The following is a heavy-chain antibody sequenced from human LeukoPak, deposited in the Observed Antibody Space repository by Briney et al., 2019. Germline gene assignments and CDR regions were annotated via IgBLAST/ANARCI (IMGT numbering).Heavy chain of an antibody. D-gene: IGHD2-2*01. CDR2: ISAYNGNT. CDR1: GYTFTSYG. J-gene: IGHJ4*02. CDR3: ARTSDRYCSSTSCSDFDY. Sequence: ASVKVSCKGFGYTFTSYGISWVRQAPGQGLEWMGWISAYNGNTNYAQKLQGRVTMTTDTSTSTAYMELRSLRSDDTAVYYCARTSDRYCSSTSCSDFDYWGQGTLVTVSS. V-gene: IGHV1-18*01.